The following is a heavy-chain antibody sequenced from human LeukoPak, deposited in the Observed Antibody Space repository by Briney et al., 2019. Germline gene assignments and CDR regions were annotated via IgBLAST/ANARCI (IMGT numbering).Heavy chain of an antibody. CDR2: IWYDGSNK. J-gene: IGHJ3*02. D-gene: IGHD3-22*01. Sequence: GGSLRLSCAASGFTFSSYGMHWVRQAPGKGLEWVAVIWYDGSNKYYADSVKGRFTISRDNSKNTLYLQMNSLRAEDTAVYYCARSGTIYYDSSGALSPGAFDIWGQGTMVTVSS. CDR1: GFTFSSYG. V-gene: IGHV3-33*01. CDR3: ARSGTIYYDSSGALSPGAFDI.